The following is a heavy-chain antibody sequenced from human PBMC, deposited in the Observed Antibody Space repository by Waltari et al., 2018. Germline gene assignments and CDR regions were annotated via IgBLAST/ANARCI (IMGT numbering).Heavy chain of an antibody. Sequence: QLQLQESGTGLVKPSGTLSLTCTVSGDSVTTAYWWSWVRQSPRQGLEWIGQIHGSGRTNYNPSFANRVTVSIDTSNNQFSLKLTSATAADTAVYYCARDRGRGLYLDSWGRGALFTVS. J-gene: IGHJ4*02. CDR1: GDSVTTAYW. CDR3: ARDRGRGLYLDS. V-gene: IGHV4-4*02. D-gene: IGHD2-15*01. CDR2: IHGSGRT.